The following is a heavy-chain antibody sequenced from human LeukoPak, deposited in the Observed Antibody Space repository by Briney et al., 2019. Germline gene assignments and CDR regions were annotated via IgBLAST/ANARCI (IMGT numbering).Heavy chain of an antibody. CDR3: ARGPPYGSGSYYNGPN. Sequence: PGGSLRLSCAASGFTFSSYSMNWVRQAPGKGLEWVSSISSSSSYIYYAGSVKGRFTISRDNAKNSLYLQMNSLRAEDTAVYYCARGPPYGSGSYYNGPNWGQGTLVTVSS. V-gene: IGHV3-21*01. D-gene: IGHD3-10*01. CDR2: ISSSSSYI. CDR1: GFTFSSYS. J-gene: IGHJ4*02.